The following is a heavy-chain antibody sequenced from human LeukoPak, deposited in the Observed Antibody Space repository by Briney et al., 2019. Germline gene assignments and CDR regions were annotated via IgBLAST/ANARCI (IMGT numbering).Heavy chain of an antibody. CDR3: ARVVYSSWTIDY. CDR2: IRSSSSYT. CDR1: GFSFSSYS. J-gene: IGHJ4*02. D-gene: IGHD6-6*01. V-gene: IGHV3-21*01. Sequence: GGSLRLSCTGSGFSFSSYSMNWVRQAPGKGLEWVSSIRSSSSYTYYADSVKGRFTISRDNAKNSLYLQMNGLRAEDTAVYYCARVVYSSWTIDYWGQGTLVTVSS.